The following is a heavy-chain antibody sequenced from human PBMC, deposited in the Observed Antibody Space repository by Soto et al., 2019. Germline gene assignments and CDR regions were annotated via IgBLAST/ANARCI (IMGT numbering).Heavy chain of an antibody. Sequence: GASVKVSCKASGYSFTGYGISWMRQAPGQGLEWMAWISVYNGHTKHAQNLQGRVTLTTDTSTSTAYMELSSLRSDDTAVYYCARADGFNTGYFFDYWGQGTPVTVSS. CDR1: GYSFTGYG. V-gene: IGHV1-18*01. D-gene: IGHD4-17*01. J-gene: IGHJ4*02. CDR3: ARADGFNTGYFFDY. CDR2: ISVYNGHT.